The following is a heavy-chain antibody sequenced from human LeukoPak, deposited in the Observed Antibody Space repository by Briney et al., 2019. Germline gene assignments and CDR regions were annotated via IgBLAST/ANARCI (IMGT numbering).Heavy chain of an antibody. V-gene: IGHV3-7*01. CDR2: IKPDGSAQ. J-gene: IGHJ5*02. CDR3: ANGGTYSSGP. CDR1: GGFISSYY. D-gene: IGHD3-22*01. Sequence: ETLSLTCTVSGGFISSYYWSWVRQAPGKGLEWVATIKPDGSAQYYVDSVKGRFTISRDNAKNSLFLQINSLRAEDTAVYYCANGGTYSSGPWGQGTLVTVSS.